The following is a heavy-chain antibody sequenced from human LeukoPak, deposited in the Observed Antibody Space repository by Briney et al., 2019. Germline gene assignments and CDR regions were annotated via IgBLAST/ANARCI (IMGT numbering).Heavy chain of an antibody. CDR3: AREHWAAPDH. CDR2: ISPTGDII. J-gene: IGHJ4*02. D-gene: IGHD3-16*01. V-gene: IGHV3-11*01. Sequence: GGSLRLSCAASGFTFGVYYMTWIRQAPGRGLEPLSFISPTGDIIKYVDSVKGRFTISRDNAKSTRYLEMNSMRADDTAVYYCAREHWAAPDHWGQGTLVTVSP. CDR1: GFTFGVYY.